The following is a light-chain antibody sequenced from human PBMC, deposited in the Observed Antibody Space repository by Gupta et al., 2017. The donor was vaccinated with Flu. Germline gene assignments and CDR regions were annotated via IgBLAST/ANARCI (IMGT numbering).Light chain of an antibody. V-gene: IGLV3-1*01. CDR3: QAWDANTLYV. Sequence: SYELTQPPSVSVSPGQTASITCSGDKLGDKYVCWYQQRPGQYPVLVIYQDTKRPSGIPERFSGSNSGNTATLTISGTQTMDEADYYCQAWDANTLYVFGTGTKVTVL. J-gene: IGLJ1*01. CDR2: QDT. CDR1: KLGDKY.